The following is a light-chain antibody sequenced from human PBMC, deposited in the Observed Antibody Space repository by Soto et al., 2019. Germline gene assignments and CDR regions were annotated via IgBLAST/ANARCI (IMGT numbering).Light chain of an antibody. J-gene: IGKJ1*01. CDR2: GAS. CDR3: QHYGSSLRT. CDR1: QSVNSNF. V-gene: IGKV3-20*01. Sequence: EIVLTQSPGTLSLSPGERATLSCRASQSVNSNFLTWYQQKPGQAPRLLIYGASNTATGIPDRFSGSGSGTDFTLTISRLEPEDFAVYYCQHYGSSLRTFGQGTKVEIK.